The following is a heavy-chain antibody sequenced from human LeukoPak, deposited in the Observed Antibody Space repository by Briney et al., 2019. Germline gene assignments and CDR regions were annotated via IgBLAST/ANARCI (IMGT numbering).Heavy chain of an antibody. D-gene: IGHD1-26*01. CDR3: ARARRGSYLVLDYFDY. CDR2: ISYDGSNK. Sequence: PGGSLRLSCAASGFTFSSYAMHWVRQAPGKGLEWVAVISYDGSNKYYADSVKGRFTISRDNSKNTLYLQVNSLRAEDTAVYYCARARRGSYLVLDYFDYWGQGTLVTVSS. V-gene: IGHV3-30*04. J-gene: IGHJ4*02. CDR1: GFTFSSYA.